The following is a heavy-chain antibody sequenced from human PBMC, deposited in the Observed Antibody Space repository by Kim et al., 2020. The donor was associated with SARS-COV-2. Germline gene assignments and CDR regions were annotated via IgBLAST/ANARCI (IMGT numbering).Heavy chain of an antibody. J-gene: IGHJ6*02. D-gene: IGHD3-10*01. Sequence: SETLSLTCTVSGGSISSYYWSWIRQPPGKGLEWIGYIYYSGSTNYNPSLKSRVTISVDTSKNQFSLKLSSVTAADTAVYYCARDGRFGEPTYGMDGWGQGTTVTVSS. V-gene: IGHV4-59*01. CDR3: ARDGRFGEPTYGMDG. CDR2: IYYSGST. CDR1: GGSISSYY.